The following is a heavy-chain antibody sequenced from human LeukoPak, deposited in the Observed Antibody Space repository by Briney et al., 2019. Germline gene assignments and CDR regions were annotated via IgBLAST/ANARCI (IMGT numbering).Heavy chain of an antibody. V-gene: IGHV3-23*01. CDR2: ISGSGGST. CDR1: GFTFSSYA. J-gene: IGHJ3*02. D-gene: IGHD5-24*01. CDR3: AELERATINAFDI. Sequence: GGSLRLSCAASGFTFSSYAMSWVRQAPGKGLEWVSAISGSGGSTYYADSVKGRFTISRDNSKNTLYLQMNSLRAEDTAVYYCAELERATINAFDIWGQGTMVTVSS.